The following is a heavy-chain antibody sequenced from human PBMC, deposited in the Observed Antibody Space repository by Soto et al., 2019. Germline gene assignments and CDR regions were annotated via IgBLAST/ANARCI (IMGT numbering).Heavy chain of an antibody. CDR3: ARAPGSSWYAP. D-gene: IGHD6-13*01. CDR2: ISAYNGNT. CDR1: GYTFTSYG. Sequence: QVQLVQSGAEVKKPGASVKVSCKASGYTFTSYGISWVRQAPGQGLERMGWISAYNGNTNYAQKLHGRVTMTTDTSTSTADMELRSLRSDDTAVYYCARAPGSSWYAPWGQGPLVAVSS. V-gene: IGHV1-18*01. J-gene: IGHJ5*02.